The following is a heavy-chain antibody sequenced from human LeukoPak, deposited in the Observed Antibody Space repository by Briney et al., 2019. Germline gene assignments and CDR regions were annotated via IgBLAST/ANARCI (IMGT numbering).Heavy chain of an antibody. V-gene: IGHV3-15*01. J-gene: IGHJ4*02. CDR2: IKSKTDGGTT. CDR1: GFTFSSYA. CDR3: TTTSDYGDHKR. Sequence: GSLTLSCAASGFTFSSYAMHWLRQAPGKGLEWVGRIKSKTDGGTTDYAAPVKGRFTISRDDSKNTLYLQMNSLKTEDTAVYYCTTTSDYGDHKRWGQGTLVTVSS. D-gene: IGHD4-17*01.